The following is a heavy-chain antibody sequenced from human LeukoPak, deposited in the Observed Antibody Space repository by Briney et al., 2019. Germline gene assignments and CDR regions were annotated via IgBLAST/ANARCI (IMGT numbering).Heavy chain of an antibody. CDR3: ARHDPYLSGWSRGVDY. CDR1: SGSISSSDYY. J-gene: IGHJ4*02. V-gene: IGHV4-39*01. Sequence: SETLSLTCTVSSGSISSSDYYWGWIRQPPGKGLEWIASIYYSGSTYYNPSLKSRVTISVATSRKQFSLKLTSVTAADTAVYYCARHDPYLSGWSRGVDYWGQGTLVTVSS. CDR2: IYYSGST. D-gene: IGHD6-19*01.